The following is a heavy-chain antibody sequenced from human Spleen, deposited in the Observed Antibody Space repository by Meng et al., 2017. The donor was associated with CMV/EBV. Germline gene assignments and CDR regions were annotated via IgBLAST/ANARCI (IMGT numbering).Heavy chain of an antibody. J-gene: IGHJ4*02. CDR2: INHSGST. CDR3: ARGRRPFDY. V-gene: IGHV4-34*01. CDR1: GGSFSGFY. D-gene: IGHD1-1*01. Sequence: QLTLQQCGTGLLKPSESLSLACAVYGGSFSGFYWIWIRQPPGKGLEWIGEINHSGSTNYNPSLKSRVTISVDTSKNQFSLKLSSVTAADTAVYYCARGRRPFDYWGQGTLVTVSS.